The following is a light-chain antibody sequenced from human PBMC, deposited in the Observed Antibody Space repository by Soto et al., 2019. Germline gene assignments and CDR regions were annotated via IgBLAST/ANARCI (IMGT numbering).Light chain of an antibody. V-gene: IGKV1-5*03. CDR2: EAS. Sequence: DIQMTQSPSTLSASVGDRVTITCRASQSISGSLAWYQQKPGKAPKLLIYEASNLKSGVPSRLSGSGSGTEYPLTISSLQPDDSASYYCQQYNGYWTFGKGTRVEIK. CDR1: QSISGS. J-gene: IGKJ1*01. CDR3: QQYNGYWT.